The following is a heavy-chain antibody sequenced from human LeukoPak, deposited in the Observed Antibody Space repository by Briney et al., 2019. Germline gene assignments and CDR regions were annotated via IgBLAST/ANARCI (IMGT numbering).Heavy chain of an antibody. V-gene: IGHV3-74*01. Sequence: GGSLRLSCTASGLTFSTYWIHWVRQAPGKGLVWVSQIKFDGSLASYADSVKGRFTISRDNAKNTLYLQMNGLGIEDTAVYYCVTGHYDSRMYFDLWGRGTLVTVSS. CDR3: VTGHYDSRMYFDL. CDR2: IKFDGSLA. CDR1: GLTFSTYW. D-gene: IGHD3-16*01. J-gene: IGHJ2*01.